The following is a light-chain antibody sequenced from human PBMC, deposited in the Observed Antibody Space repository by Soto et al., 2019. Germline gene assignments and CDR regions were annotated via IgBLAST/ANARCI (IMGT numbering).Light chain of an antibody. J-gene: IGKJ1*01. Sequence: DIQISQSPSSVSASVGDTVAITCRASQGISSWLAWYQQKPGKAPKLLIYAASSLQSGVPSTLSGSGSGTDFTLAISSLQPEDFAAYYCQQSYSTPSWTFGQGTKVDIK. CDR2: AAS. V-gene: IGKV1-12*02. CDR3: QQSYSTPSWT. CDR1: QGISSW.